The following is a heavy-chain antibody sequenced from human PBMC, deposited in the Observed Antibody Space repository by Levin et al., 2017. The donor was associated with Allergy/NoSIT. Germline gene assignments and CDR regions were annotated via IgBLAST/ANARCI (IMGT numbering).Heavy chain of an antibody. CDR2: IYYSGTT. V-gene: IGHV4-59*08. D-gene: IGHD2-15*01. J-gene: IGHJ6*03. CDR3: ARLGVVAATGTNYYYYMDV. Sequence: PGGSLRLSCTVSGGSISNYYWSWIRQPPGKGLEWIGYIYYSGTTNYNPSLKSRVTISVDTSKNQFSLKLSSVTAADTAVYYCARLGVVAATGTNYYYYMDVWGKGTSVTVSS. CDR1: GGSISNYY.